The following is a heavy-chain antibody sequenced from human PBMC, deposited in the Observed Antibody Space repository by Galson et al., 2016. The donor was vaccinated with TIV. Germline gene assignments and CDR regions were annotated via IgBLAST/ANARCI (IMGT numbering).Heavy chain of an antibody. CDR3: AREMDGDYNPYYDS. Sequence: SLRLSCAASGFTFNMYWMSWVRQAPDKGLEWVATIKQHGNEKYYVDSVKGRITISSDNAKNSLYLQMNSLRAEDTAIYDCAREMDGDYNPYYDSWGQGTLVTVSS. V-gene: IGHV3-7*01. D-gene: IGHD4-17*01. CDR1: GFTFNMYW. J-gene: IGHJ4*02. CDR2: IKQHGNEK.